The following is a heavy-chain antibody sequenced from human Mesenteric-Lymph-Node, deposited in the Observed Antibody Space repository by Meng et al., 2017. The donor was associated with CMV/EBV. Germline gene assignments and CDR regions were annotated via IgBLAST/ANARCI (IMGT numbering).Heavy chain of an antibody. J-gene: IGHJ4*02. CDR1: GDSITNKDYY. Sequence: GSLRLSCTVSGDSITNKDYYWSWIRQPPGKGLEWIGYIYYSGSTNYNPSLKSRVTISVDTSKNQFSLKLNSVTAADTAVYYCARDRLGDYVRLDYWGQGTLVTVS. CDR2: IYYSGST. D-gene: IGHD4-17*01. CDR3: ARDRLGDYVRLDY. V-gene: IGHV4-61*08.